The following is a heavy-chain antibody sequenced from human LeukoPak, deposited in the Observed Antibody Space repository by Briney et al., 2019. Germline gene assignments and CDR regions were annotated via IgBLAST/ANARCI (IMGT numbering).Heavy chain of an antibody. CDR1: GDSISSSNW. CDR3: ARSGKSRGYYLGNLDS. J-gene: IGHJ4*02. D-gene: IGHD1-26*01. Sequence: PSETLSLTCAVSGDSISSSNWWSWVRQPPGKGLEWIGEIYHSGSTNYNPSLKSRVTISVDKSKNKFSLKLSSVTAADTAVYFCARSGKSRGYYLGNLDSWGQGTLVTVSS. V-gene: IGHV4-4*02. CDR2: IYHSGST.